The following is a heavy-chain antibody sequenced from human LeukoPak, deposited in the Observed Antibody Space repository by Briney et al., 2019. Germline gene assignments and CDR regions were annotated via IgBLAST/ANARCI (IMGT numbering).Heavy chain of an antibody. Sequence: SETLSLACAVYGGSFSGYYWSWIRQPPGKGLEWIGGINHSGSTNYNPSLKSRVTISVDTSKNQFSLKLSSVTAADTAVYYCARRPIVVVVAAGSFDYWGQGTLVTVSS. D-gene: IGHD2-15*01. CDR1: GGSFSGYY. V-gene: IGHV4-34*01. CDR3: ARRPIVVVVAAGSFDY. J-gene: IGHJ4*02. CDR2: INHSGST.